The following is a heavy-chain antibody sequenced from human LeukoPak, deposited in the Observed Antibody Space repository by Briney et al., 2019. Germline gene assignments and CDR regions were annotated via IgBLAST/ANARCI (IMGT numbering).Heavy chain of an antibody. CDR3: ARDRDYSNTERGFDY. D-gene: IGHD4-11*01. CDR1: GYTFSDYY. J-gene: IGHJ4*02. CDR2: INPNSGET. Sequence: ASVKVSCKTSGYTFSDYYIHWVRQAPGQGLGWMGWINPNSGETKSAQKFQGRVTMTGDTSISTAYMELRRVTSDDTAVYYCARDRDYSNTERGFDYWGQGTLVTVS. V-gene: IGHV1-2*02.